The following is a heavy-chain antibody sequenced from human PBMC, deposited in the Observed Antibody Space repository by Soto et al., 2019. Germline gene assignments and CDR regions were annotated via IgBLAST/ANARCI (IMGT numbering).Heavy chain of an antibody. CDR1: GGSISSYY. CDR3: ARVSHYYDSSGYLLAGDPYYFDY. V-gene: IGHV4-59*12. CDR2: IYYSGST. Sequence: SATRSLTCTVSGGSISSYYRRWIRQPPGKELEWIGYIYYSGSTNYNPSLKSRVTISVDTSKNQFSLKLSSVTAADTAVYYCARVSHYYDSSGYLLAGDPYYFDYWGQGTLVTVS. D-gene: IGHD3-22*01. J-gene: IGHJ4*02.